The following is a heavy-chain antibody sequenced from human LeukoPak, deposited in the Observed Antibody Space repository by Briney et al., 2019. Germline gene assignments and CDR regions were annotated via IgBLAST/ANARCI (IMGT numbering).Heavy chain of an antibody. D-gene: IGHD3-22*01. Sequence: PGGSLRLSCVASGFTFSSYGMHWVRQAPGKGPEWVAVTWFDGSNKYYADSVKGRFTISRDNSKNTLYLEMNNLRAEDTAVYYCAKASDSSGFLDYWGQGTLVTVSS. CDR2: TWFDGSNK. CDR1: GFTFSSYG. J-gene: IGHJ4*02. V-gene: IGHV3-33*06. CDR3: AKASDSSGFLDY.